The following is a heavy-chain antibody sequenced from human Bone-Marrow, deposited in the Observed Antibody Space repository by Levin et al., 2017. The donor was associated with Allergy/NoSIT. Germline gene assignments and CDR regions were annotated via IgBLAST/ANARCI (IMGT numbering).Heavy chain of an antibody. CDR3: VNADIPAY. CDR2: ISKSGGPT. Sequence: HPGGSLRLSCSASGLTLNNYALYWVRQAPGKGLEYLSAISKSGGPTYYADSVRGRFTISRDNSKNTLYLQMSSLRPEDTAVYYCVNADIPAYWGQGTLVTVSS. D-gene: IGHD2-15*01. J-gene: IGHJ4*02. CDR1: GLTLNNYA. V-gene: IGHV3-64D*06.